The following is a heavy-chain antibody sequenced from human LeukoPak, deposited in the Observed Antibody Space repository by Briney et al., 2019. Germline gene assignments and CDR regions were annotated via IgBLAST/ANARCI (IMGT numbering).Heavy chain of an antibody. CDR3: ARDGRWGYDY. CDR1: GGPISSGSYY. D-gene: IGHD5-24*01. J-gene: IGHJ4*02. V-gene: IGHV4-61*02. Sequence: ASETLSLTCTVSGGPISSGSYYWSWIRQPAGKGLEWIGRIYTGGSTNYNPSLKSRVTISVDTSKNQFSLKLSSVTAADTAVYYCARDGRWGYDYWGQGTLVTVSS. CDR2: IYTGGST.